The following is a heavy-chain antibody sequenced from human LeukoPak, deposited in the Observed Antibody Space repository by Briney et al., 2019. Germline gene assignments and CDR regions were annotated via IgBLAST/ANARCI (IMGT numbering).Heavy chain of an antibody. CDR2: IYHSGGT. CDR1: GGSFSGYY. V-gene: IGHV4-34*01. CDR3: ARDRLRIVGPAGRFDP. Sequence: SETLSLTCAVYGGSFSGYYWSWIRQPPGKGLEWIGAIYHSGGTNYNPSLKSRLTISVDTSKNQFSLKMTSVTAADTAVYYCARDRLRIVGPAGRFDPWGQGTLVTVSS. J-gene: IGHJ5*02. D-gene: IGHD1-26*01.